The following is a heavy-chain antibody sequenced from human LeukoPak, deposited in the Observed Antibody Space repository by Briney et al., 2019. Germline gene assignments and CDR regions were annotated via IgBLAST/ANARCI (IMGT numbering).Heavy chain of an antibody. J-gene: IGHJ4*02. CDR1: GGSISSYY. V-gene: IGHV4-59*08. CDR3: ARHDPGGFDY. Sequence: SETLSLTCTVSGGSISSYYWSWIRQPPGKGLEWIGYIYSSGNTRYNPSLKSRVTMSVDTSNNQFSLMLTSVTAADTAIYYCARHDPGGFDYWGQGILVTVSS. CDR2: IYSSGNT. D-gene: IGHD1-14*01.